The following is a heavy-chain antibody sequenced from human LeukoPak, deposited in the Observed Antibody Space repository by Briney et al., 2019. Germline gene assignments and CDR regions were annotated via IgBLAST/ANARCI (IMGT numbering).Heavy chain of an antibody. CDR3: ARGLWLAAAWAY. V-gene: IGHV4-59*01. D-gene: IGHD6-13*01. CDR1: GGSISSYY. J-gene: IGHJ4*02. Sequence: SETLSLTCTVSGGSISSYYWSWIRQPPGKGLEWIGYIYYSGSTNYNPSLKSRVTISVDTSKNQFSLKLSSVTAADTAVYYCARGLWLAAAWAYWGQGTLVTVSS. CDR2: IYYSGST.